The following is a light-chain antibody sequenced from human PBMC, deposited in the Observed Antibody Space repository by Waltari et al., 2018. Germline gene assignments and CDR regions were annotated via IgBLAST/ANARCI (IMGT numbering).Light chain of an antibody. CDR1: QSVSSSC. CDR3: QQSGSSP. J-gene: IGKJ1*01. V-gene: IGKV3-20*01. CDR2: DAS. Sequence: EIVLTQSPGTLSLSPGERATLSFRASQSVSSSCLSWYQQEPGQAPRLLIYDASSRATGIPDRFSGSGSGTDFTLTISRLEPEDFAVFYCQQSGSSPFGQGTRVEI.